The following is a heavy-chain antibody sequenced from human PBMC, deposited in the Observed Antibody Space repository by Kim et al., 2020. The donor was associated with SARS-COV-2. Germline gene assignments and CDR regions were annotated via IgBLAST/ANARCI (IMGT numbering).Heavy chain of an antibody. J-gene: IGHJ4*02. Sequence: GGSLRHSCAASGFTFSSYSMNWVRQAPGKGLEWVSSISSSSSYIYYADSVKGRFTISRDNAKNSLYLQMNSLRAEDTAVYYCARDAPNYYDSSGYYLQYWGQGTLVTVSS. CDR3: ARDAPNYYDSSGYYLQY. V-gene: IGHV3-21*01. CDR2: ISSSSSYI. CDR1: GFTFSSYS. D-gene: IGHD3-22*01.